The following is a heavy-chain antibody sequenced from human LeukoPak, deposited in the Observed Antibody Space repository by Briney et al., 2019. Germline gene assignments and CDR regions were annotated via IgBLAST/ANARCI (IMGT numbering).Heavy chain of an antibody. CDR1: GFTFSSYA. CDR3: ARMDIAVAGIFDY. D-gene: IGHD6-19*01. Sequence: KTGGSLRLSCAASGFTFSSYALSWVRQAPGKGLEWVSTISSSSTYIYYADSVKGRITISRDNAKNSLSLQMNSLRAEDTAVYYCARMDIAVAGIFDYWGQGTLVTVSS. V-gene: IGHV3-21*01. J-gene: IGHJ4*02. CDR2: ISSSSTYI.